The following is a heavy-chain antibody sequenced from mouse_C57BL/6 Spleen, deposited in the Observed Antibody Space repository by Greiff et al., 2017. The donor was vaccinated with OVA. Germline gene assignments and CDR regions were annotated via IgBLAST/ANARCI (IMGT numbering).Heavy chain of an antibody. Sequence: QVQLQQPGTELVKPGASVKLSCKASGYTFTSSWMHWVKQRPGQGLEWIGNINPSNGGTNYNEKFKSKATLTVYKSSSTAYMQLSSLTSEDSAVYYCARAVVAHWYFDVWGTGTTVTVSS. V-gene: IGHV1-53*01. CDR3: ARAVVAHWYFDV. CDR2: INPSNGGT. CDR1: GYTFTSSW. J-gene: IGHJ1*03. D-gene: IGHD1-1*01.